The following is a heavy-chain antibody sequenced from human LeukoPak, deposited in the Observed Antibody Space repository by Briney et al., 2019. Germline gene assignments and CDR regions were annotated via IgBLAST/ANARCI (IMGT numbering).Heavy chain of an antibody. CDR3: ARSMLREVLPY. Sequence: PGRSLRLSCAASGFSFGSYAMHWVRQAPGKGLEWVAVISNDGNIQYYVDSVKGRFTISRDNSKNTVYLQMNSLRAEDTAVYYCARSMLREVLPYWGQGTLVTVSS. CDR2: ISNDGNIQ. D-gene: IGHD3-10*01. CDR1: GFSFGSYA. J-gene: IGHJ4*02. V-gene: IGHV3-30*04.